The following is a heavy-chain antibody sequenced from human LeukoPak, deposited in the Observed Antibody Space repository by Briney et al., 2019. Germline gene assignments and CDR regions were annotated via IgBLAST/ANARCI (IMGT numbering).Heavy chain of an antibody. J-gene: IGHJ4*02. D-gene: IGHD3-10*01. CDR1: GGSISSYY. CDR3: ARVDGSGSGFFDY. CDR2: IYYSGST. V-gene: IGHV4-59*01. Sequence: SETLSLTCTVSGGSISSYYWSWIRQPPGKGLEWIGYIYYSGSTNYNPSLKSRVTISVDTSKNQFPLKLSSVTAADTAVYYCARVDGSGSGFFDYWGQGTLVTVYS.